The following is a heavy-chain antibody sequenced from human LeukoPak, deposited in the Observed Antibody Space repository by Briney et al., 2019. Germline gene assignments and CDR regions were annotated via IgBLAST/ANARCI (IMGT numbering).Heavy chain of an antibody. Sequence: GGSLRLSCAASGFTFSSYGMHWVRQAPGKGLEWVAFIRYDGSNKYYADSVKGRFTISRDNSKNTLYLQMNSLRAEDTAVYYCARDGGGLERRPYYYYYMDVWGKGTTVTVSS. V-gene: IGHV3-30*02. D-gene: IGHD1-1*01. J-gene: IGHJ6*03. CDR3: ARDGGGLERRPYYYYYMDV. CDR2: IRYDGSNK. CDR1: GFTFSSYG.